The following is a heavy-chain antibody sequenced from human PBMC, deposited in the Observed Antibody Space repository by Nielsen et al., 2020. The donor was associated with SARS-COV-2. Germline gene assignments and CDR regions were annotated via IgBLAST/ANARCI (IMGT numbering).Heavy chain of an antibody. Sequence: GGSLRLSCAGSGFTFSNYNMNWVRQAPGKGLEWVSFISTSSGYIHYADSVKGRFTISRDNAGKSLYLQMNSLRAEDTAVYYCARDAAYSRFDYWGQGTLVTVSS. CDR1: GFTFSNYN. V-gene: IGHV3-21*04. CDR3: ARDAAYSRFDY. CDR2: ISTSSGYI. J-gene: IGHJ4*02. D-gene: IGHD4-11*01.